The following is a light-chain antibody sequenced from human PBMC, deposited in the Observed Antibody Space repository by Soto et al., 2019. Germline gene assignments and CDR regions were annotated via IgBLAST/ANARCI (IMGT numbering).Light chain of an antibody. CDR3: GPYDSNLGAHV. Sequence: QSVLTQPPSVSAAPGQKVTNSCSGSCSNIGKKYVSWYQQLPETAPKHLIFENNKRTSEIPDRFSGSKSGTSATLGITGLQPGDEADYVCGPYDSNLGAHVFGPVTKVTVL. CDR2: ENN. J-gene: IGLJ1*01. CDR1: CSNIGKKY. V-gene: IGLV1-51*02.